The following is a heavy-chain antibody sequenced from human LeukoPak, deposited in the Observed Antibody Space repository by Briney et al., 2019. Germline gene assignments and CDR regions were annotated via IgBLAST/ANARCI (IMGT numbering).Heavy chain of an antibody. CDR3: ASTHSGDYYYYGMDV. CDR1: GGSISSYY. D-gene: IGHD5-12*01. CDR2: IYHSGST. J-gene: IGHJ6*02. V-gene: IGHV4-59*12. Sequence: PSETLSLTCTVSGGSISSYYWSWIRQPPGKGLEWIGYIYHSGSTYYNPSLKSRVTISVDRSKNQFSLKLSSVTAADTAVYYCASTHSGDYYYYGMDVWGQGTTVTVSS.